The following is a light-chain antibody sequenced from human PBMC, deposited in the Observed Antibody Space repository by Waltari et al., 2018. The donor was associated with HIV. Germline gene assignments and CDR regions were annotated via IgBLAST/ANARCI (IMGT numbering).Light chain of an antibody. CDR2: DTS. V-gene: IGLV7-46*01. Sequence: QAVVTQEPSLTVSPGGTVTLTCGSSTGAVTSDHYPYWFQPPPGQAPRTLIYDTSNKHSWTPARCSGSLRGVKGALTLSGAQPEDEAEYYCLLSYGGARVFGGGTKLTVL. CDR1: TGAVTSDHY. CDR3: LLSYGGARV. J-gene: IGLJ3*02.